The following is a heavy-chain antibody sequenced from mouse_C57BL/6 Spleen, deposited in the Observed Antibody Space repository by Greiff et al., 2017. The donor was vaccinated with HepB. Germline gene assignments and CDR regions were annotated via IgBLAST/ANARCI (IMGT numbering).Heavy chain of an antibody. CDR2: IYPRSGNT. Sequence: QVQLKESGAELARPGASVKLSCKASGYTFTSYGISWVKQRTGQGLEWIGEIYPRSGNTYYNEKFKGKATLTADKSSSTAYMELRSLTSEDSAVYFCARFDSPMDYWGQGTSVTVSS. V-gene: IGHV1-81*01. CDR1: GYTFTSYG. D-gene: IGHD2-13*01. CDR3: ARFDSPMDY. J-gene: IGHJ4*01.